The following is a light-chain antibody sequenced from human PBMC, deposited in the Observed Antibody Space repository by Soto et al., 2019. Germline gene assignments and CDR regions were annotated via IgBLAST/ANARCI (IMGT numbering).Light chain of an antibody. J-gene: IGLJ2*01. V-gene: IGLV1-44*01. CDR3: AAWDVSLVV. Sequence: QSVLTQPPSASGTPGQRVTISCSGSSSNIGTNTVIWYQQLPGAAPKLLIYSDNQRPSGVADRFSGSKSGTCASLAISGLQSEDEADYYCAAWDVSLVVFGGGTQVTVL. CDR2: SDN. CDR1: SSNIGTNT.